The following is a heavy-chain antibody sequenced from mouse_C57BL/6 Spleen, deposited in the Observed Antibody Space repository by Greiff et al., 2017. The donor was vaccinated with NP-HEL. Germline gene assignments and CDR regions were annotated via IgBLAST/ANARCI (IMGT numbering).Heavy chain of an antibody. CDR3: ARSGYYGSSSPDY. D-gene: IGHD1-1*01. CDR1: GYTFTSYW. CDR2: IDPSDSYT. J-gene: IGHJ2*01. Sequence: QVQLQQPGAELVRPGTSVKLSCKASGYTFTSYWMHWVKQRPGQGLEWIGVIDPSDSYTNYNQKFKGKATLTVDTSSSTAYMQLSSLTSEDSAVYYCARSGYYGSSSPDYWGQGTTLTVSS. V-gene: IGHV1-59*01.